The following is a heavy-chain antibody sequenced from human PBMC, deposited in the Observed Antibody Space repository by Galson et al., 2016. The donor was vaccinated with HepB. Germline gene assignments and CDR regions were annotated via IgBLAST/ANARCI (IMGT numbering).Heavy chain of an antibody. CDR2: ITWNSNNI. J-gene: IGHJ4*02. CDR1: GFNFGDHA. CDR3: AKPFLAATALEDVHYFDD. V-gene: IGHV3-9*01. D-gene: IGHD6-25*01. Sequence: SLRLSCAASGFNFGDHAMHWVRQVPGKGLEWVSGITWNSNNIAYADSVKGRFTMSRDNAKNSLHLQMNSLRLEDTALYYCAKPFLAATALEDVHYFDDWGQGTLVTVSS.